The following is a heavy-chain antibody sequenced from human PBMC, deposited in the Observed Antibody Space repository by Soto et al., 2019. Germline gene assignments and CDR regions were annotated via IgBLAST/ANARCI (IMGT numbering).Heavy chain of an antibody. CDR3: ARMEGTRISFFDY. CDR2: IHYSGIT. V-gene: IGHV4-59*11. CDR1: GGSFSGPY. Sequence: SETLSLTCTVSGGSFSGPYWGWLRQPPGKGLEWIGYIHYSGITNYDPSLRSRVTMSIDMSKNQFSPSLTSVTTADTAIYYCARMEGTRISFFDYWGPGSLVTVSP. J-gene: IGHJ4*02. D-gene: IGHD2-15*01.